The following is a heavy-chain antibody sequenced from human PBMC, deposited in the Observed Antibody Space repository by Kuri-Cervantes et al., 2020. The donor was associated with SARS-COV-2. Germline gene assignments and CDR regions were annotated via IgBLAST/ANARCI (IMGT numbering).Heavy chain of an antibody. CDR2: INPDGSYT. CDR3: VRDGDHWNFDY. V-gene: IGHV3-74*01. Sequence: GGSLRLSCAASGFTFSGHWIHWVRQAPGKGLVWVSRINPDGSYTNNADSVKGRFTLSSNNAKNMLFLQMNSLRAEDTAVYYCVRDGDHWNFDYWGQGTLVTVSS. CDR1: GFTFSGHW. D-gene: IGHD1-1*01. J-gene: IGHJ4*02.